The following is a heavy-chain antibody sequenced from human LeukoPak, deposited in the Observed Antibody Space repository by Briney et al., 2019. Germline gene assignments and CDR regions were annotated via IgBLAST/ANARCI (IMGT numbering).Heavy chain of an antibody. CDR1: GGSISSSSYY. V-gene: IGHV4-39*01. D-gene: IGHD3-22*01. CDR3: ARSWQRSGYPNWFDP. J-gene: IGHJ5*02. Sequence: SETLSLTCTVSGGSISSSSYYWGWIRQPPGKGLEWIGSIYYSGSTYYNPSLKSRVTISVDTSKNQFSLKLSSVTAADTAVYYCARSWQRSGYPNWFDPWGQGTLVTVSS. CDR2: IYYSGST.